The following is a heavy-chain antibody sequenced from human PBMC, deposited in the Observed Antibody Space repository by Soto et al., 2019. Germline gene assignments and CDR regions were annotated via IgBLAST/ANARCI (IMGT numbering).Heavy chain of an antibody. CDR3: ATARSPDIVLVPAAMDYYGMDV. D-gene: IGHD2-2*01. J-gene: IGHJ6*02. Sequence: GASVKLSCKASGYTFSNFAMHWVRQAPGQGLEWMGIVNPSGGSTSYAQKFQGRVTMTEDTSTDTAYMELSSLRSEDTAVYYCATARSPDIVLVPAAMDYYGMDVWGQGTTVTVSS. V-gene: IGHV1-46*01. CDR1: GYTFSNFA. CDR2: VNPSGGST.